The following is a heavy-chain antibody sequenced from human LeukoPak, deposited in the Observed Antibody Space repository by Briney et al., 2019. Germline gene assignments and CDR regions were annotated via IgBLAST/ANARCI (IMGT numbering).Heavy chain of an antibody. CDR1: GGSISPYY. Sequence: KTSETLSLTSSVSGGSISPYYWSWIRQTPGKGLEWIGYIYYSGTTNYNPSLQSRVTISVATSKNQFSLKLSSVTAADTALYYCARDRASAGGFDYWGQGTLVTVSS. CDR2: IYYSGTT. D-gene: IGHD2-15*01. V-gene: IGHV4-59*01. CDR3: ARDRASAGGFDY. J-gene: IGHJ4*02.